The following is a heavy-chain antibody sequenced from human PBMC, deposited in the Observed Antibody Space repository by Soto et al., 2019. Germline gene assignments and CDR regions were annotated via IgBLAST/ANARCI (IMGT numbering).Heavy chain of an antibody. J-gene: IGHJ4*02. V-gene: IGHV4-34*01. CDR3: ARGRPYSSSWYRTFDY. CDR2: INHSGST. CDR1: GGSFSGYY. D-gene: IGHD6-13*01. Sequence: SETLSLTCAVYGGSFSGYYWSWIRQPPGKGLEWIGEINHSGSTNYNPSLKSRVTISVDTSKNQFSLKLSSVTAADTAVYYCARGRPYSSSWYRTFDYWGQGTLVTVSS.